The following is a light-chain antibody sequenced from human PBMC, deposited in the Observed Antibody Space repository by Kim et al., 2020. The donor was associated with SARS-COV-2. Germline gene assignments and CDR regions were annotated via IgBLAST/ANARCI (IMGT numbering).Light chain of an antibody. J-gene: IGLJ2*01. CDR3: SSYTSSSTLI. Sequence: GQAVTISCNGTSRDGGSYNRVSWYQQPPGTAPKLIIYEVSDRPSGVPHRFSGSKSGNTASLTISWLQTEDEADYYCSSYTSSSTLIFGGGTKVTVL. CDR1: SRDGGSYNR. CDR2: EVS. V-gene: IGLV2-18*02.